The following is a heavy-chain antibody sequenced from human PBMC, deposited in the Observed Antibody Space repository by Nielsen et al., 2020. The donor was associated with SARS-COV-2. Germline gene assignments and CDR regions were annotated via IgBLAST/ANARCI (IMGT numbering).Heavy chain of an antibody. CDR3: ASGNTYGYAIDY. CDR2: IKTSGGST. D-gene: IGHD5-18*01. CDR1: GFTFSDYA. Sequence: GGSLRLSCAASGFTFSDYAMAWVRQAPGKGLEWVSVIKTSGGSTYYADSVKGRCTTSRDNSKNTLYLQMNSLRVEDTAVYYCASGNTYGYAIDYWGQGTLVTVSS. J-gene: IGHJ4*02. V-gene: IGHV3-23*01.